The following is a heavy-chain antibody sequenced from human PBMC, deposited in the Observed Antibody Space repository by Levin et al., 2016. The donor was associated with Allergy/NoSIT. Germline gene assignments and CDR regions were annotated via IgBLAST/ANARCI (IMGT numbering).Heavy chain of an antibody. Sequence: SETLSLTCAVSGGSISSSNWWSWVRQPPGKGLEWIGEIYHSGSTNYNPSLKSRVTISVDKSKNQFSLKLSSVTAADTAVYYCARDSPIAAAGYYYYYYMDVWGKGTTVTVSS. J-gene: IGHJ6*03. V-gene: IGHV4-4*02. D-gene: IGHD6-13*01. CDR3: ARDSPIAAAGYYYYYYMDV. CDR2: IYHSGST. CDR1: GGSISSSNW.